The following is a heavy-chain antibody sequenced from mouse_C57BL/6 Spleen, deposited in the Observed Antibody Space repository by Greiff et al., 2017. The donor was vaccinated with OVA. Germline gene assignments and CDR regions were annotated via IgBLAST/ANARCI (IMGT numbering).Heavy chain of an antibody. D-gene: IGHD2-3*01. V-gene: IGHV10-1*01. CDR1: GFSFNTYA. J-gene: IGHJ3*01. Sequence: EVMLVESGGGLVQPKGSLKLSCAASGFSFNTYAMNWVRQAPGKGLEWVARIRSKSNNYATYYADSVKDRFTISREDSESMLYLQMNNLKTEDTAMYYCVSYDGLAYWGQGTLVTVSA. CDR2: IRSKSNNYAT. CDR3: VSYDGLAY.